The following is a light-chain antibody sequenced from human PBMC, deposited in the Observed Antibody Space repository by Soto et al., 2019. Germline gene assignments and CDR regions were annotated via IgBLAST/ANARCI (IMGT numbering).Light chain of an antibody. CDR2: DVS. V-gene: IGLV2-14*01. Sequence: QSALTQPASVSGSPGQSITISCTGTSSDVGGYNYVSWYQQHPGKAPKLMIYDVSNRPSGVSNRFSGSKSGNTASLTISGLQAKDEADYYCSSYTSSSTFYVFGTGTQLTVL. CDR3: SSYTSSSTFYV. J-gene: IGLJ1*01. CDR1: SSDVGGYNY.